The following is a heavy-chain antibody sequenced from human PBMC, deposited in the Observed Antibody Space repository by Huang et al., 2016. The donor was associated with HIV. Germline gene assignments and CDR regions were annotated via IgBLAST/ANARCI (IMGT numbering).Heavy chain of an antibody. CDR2: IDYSGGT. CDR1: GGSIRSDNYY. J-gene: IGHJ4*02. V-gene: IGHV4-39*01. D-gene: IGHD3-10*01. CDR3: ARLPGSITMIRGVITDPY. Sequence: QLQLQESGPGLVKPSETLSLTCTVSGGSIRSDNYYWGWIRQPPGKGLEWIGSIDYSGGTYYNPSLKSRVTITVDTSKNQFSLKMRSVTAADTAVYYCARLPGSITMIRGVITDPYWGQGTLVTVSS.